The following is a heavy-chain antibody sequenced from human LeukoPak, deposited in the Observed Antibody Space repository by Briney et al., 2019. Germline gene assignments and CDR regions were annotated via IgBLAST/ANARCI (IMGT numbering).Heavy chain of an antibody. Sequence: PSETLSLTCTASGGSISSGGYYCSWIRQHPGKGLEWIGYIYYSGSTYYHPSLKSRLTISVHPSKNQFSLQLSCLAAADTAVYYCARVRYYISGRSVTMVRGVISRTFDYWGQGTLVTVSS. J-gene: IGHJ4*02. CDR3: ARVRYYISGRSVTMVRGVISRTFDY. CDR1: GGSISSGGYY. V-gene: IGHV4-31*03. D-gene: IGHD3-10*01. CDR2: IYYSGST.